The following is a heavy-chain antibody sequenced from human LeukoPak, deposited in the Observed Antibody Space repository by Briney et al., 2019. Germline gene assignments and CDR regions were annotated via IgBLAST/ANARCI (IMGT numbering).Heavy chain of an antibody. CDR3: ARVQAVFQNFDY. CDR1: GFTVSSSY. V-gene: IGHV3-66*01. J-gene: IGHJ4*02. CDR2: MYSGGNT. Sequence: GGSLRLSCAASGFTVSSSYISWVRQAPGKGLEWVSVMYSGGNTYYADSVKGRFTISRGKSKNALYLQMNSLRAEDTAVYHCARVQAVFQNFDYWGQGTLVTVSS.